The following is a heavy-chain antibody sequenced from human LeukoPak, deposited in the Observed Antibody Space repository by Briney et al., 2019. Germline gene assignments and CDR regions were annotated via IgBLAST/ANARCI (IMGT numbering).Heavy chain of an antibody. CDR1: GFTFSHYG. J-gene: IGHJ1*01. CDR2: IWSDGSDK. CDR3: AKDAQRGFDYSNSLQN. V-gene: IGHV3-33*06. D-gene: IGHD4-11*01. Sequence: GGSLRLSCAASGFTFSHYGMHWVRQTPGAGLEWVAVIWSDGSDKYYAKSVKGRFTIARDNSKNSLFLQMNSLRAEDTAVYYCAKDAQRGFDYSNSLQNWGQGILVTVSS.